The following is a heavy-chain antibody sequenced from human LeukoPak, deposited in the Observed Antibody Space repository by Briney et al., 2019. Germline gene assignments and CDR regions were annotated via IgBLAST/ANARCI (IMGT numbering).Heavy chain of an antibody. CDR3: ARESTIFGVVIGVDV. D-gene: IGHD3-3*01. J-gene: IGHJ6*04. CDR2: ISYDGSNK. V-gene: IGHV3-30*03. Sequence: GGSLRLSCAASGFTFSSYGMHWVRQAPGKGLEWVAVISYDGSNKYYADSVKGRFTISRDNSKNTLYLQMNSLRAEDTAVYYCARESTIFGVVIGVDVWGKGTTVTVSS. CDR1: GFTFSSYG.